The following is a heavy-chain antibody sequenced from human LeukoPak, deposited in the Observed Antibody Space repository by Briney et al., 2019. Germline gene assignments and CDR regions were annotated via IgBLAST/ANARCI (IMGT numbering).Heavy chain of an antibody. J-gene: IGHJ4*02. CDR3: AKSPFQWELNFDY. CDR2: ISYDGSNK. CDR1: GFTFSSYG. V-gene: IGHV3-30*18. D-gene: IGHD1-26*01. Sequence: PGGSLRLSCAASGFTFSSYGMHWVRQAPGKGLEWVAVISYDGSNKYYADSVKGRFTISRDNSKNTLYLQMNSLRAEDTAVYYCAKSPFQWELNFDYWGQGTLVTVSS.